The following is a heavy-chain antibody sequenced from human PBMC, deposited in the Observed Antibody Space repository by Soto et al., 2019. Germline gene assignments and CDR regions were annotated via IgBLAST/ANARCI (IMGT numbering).Heavy chain of an antibody. CDR1: GFTFSSYG. J-gene: IGHJ4*02. CDR2: IWYDGSNK. D-gene: IGHD1-26*01. V-gene: IGHV3-33*01. CDR3: ARDHRVGATTGCFDY. Sequence: AGGSLRLSCAASGFTFSSYGMHWVRQAPGKGLEWVAVIWYDGSNKYYADSVKGRFTISRDNSKNTLYLQMNSLRAEDTAVYYCARDHRVGATTGCFDYWGQGTLVTVSS.